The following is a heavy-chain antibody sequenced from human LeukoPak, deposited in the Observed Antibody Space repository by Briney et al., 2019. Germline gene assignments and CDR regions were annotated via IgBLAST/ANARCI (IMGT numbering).Heavy chain of an antibody. V-gene: IGHV3-48*01. J-gene: IGHJ4*02. Sequence: TGGSLRLPCAASGFTFSSYSMNWVRQAPGKGLEWVSYISSSSSTIYYADSVKGRFTISRDNAKNSLYLQMNSLRAEDTAVYYCARDRGWFGEFSTYYFDYWGQGTLVTVSS. D-gene: IGHD3-10*01. CDR2: ISSSSSTI. CDR1: GFTFSSYS. CDR3: ARDRGWFGEFSTYYFDY.